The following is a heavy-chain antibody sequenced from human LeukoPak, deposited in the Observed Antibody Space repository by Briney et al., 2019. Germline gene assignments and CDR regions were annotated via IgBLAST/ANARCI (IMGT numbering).Heavy chain of an antibody. CDR1: GYTFMNYG. V-gene: IGHV1-18*01. Sequence: GASVKVSCKASGYTFMNYGISWVRQAPGQGLEWMGWISPYNGNTKYPQKLQGRVTMTTDTSTSTAYMELRSLRSDDTAIYYCGREASSSWPNCFDPWGQGTLVTVSS. J-gene: IGHJ5*02. CDR3: GREASSSWPNCFDP. CDR2: ISPYNGNT. D-gene: IGHD6-13*01.